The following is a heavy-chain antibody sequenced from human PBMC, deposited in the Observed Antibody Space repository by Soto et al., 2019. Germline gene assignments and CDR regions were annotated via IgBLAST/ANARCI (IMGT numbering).Heavy chain of an antibody. J-gene: IGHJ6*02. CDR3: ARWSGVGVAGMDV. D-gene: IGHD3-10*01. Sequence: QVQLQESGPRLVKPSQTLSLTCTVSGDSINSGDYYWSWIRQPPGKGPEWIGYIYYSGIIDYSPSLKSRTAISMDPSKNQFSRKLNSVTAADTAVYFCARWSGVGVAGMDVWGRGTTVTVSS. CDR1: GDSINSGDYY. CDR2: IYYSGII. V-gene: IGHV4-30-4*01.